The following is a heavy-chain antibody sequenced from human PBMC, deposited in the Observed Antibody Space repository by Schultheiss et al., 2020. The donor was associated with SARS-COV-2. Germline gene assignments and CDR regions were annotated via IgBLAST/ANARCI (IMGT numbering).Heavy chain of an antibody. CDR3: AKSAAAGIAYYFDY. D-gene: IGHD6-13*01. J-gene: IGHJ4*02. CDR2: IGTAGDP. CDR1: GFTFSSYA. V-gene: IGHV3-23*01. Sequence: GGSLRLSCAASGFTFSSYAMSWVRQAPGKGLEWVSAIGTAGDPYYPGSVKGRFTISRDNSKNTLYLQMNSLRAEDTAVYYCAKSAAAGIAYYFDYWGQGTLVTVSS.